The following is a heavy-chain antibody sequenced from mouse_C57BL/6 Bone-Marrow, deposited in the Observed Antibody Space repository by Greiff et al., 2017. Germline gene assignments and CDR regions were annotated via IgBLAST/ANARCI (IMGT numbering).Heavy chain of an antibody. CDR2: INPSSGYT. V-gene: IGHV1-7*01. J-gene: IGHJ3*01. Sequence: QVQLKESGAELAKPGASVKLSCKASGYTFTSYWMHWVKQRPGQGLEWIGYINPSSGYTKYNQKFKDKAKLTADKSSSTAYMQLSSLTYEDSAVYYCARNPTGTGAYWGQGTLVTVSA. D-gene: IGHD4-1*02. CDR1: GYTFTSYW. CDR3: ARNPTGTGAY.